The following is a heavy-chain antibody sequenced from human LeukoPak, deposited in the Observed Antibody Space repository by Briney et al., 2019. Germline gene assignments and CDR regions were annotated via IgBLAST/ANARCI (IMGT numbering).Heavy chain of an antibody. CDR3: AKDLVARYCSSTSCFPFDY. Sequence: QPGGSLRLSCAASGFTFSTYWMHWARHAPGKGLEWVSAISGSGGSTYYADSVKGRFTISRDNSKNTLYLQMNSLRAEDTAVYYCAKDLVARYCSSTSCFPFDYWGQGTLVTVSS. CDR1: GFTFSTYW. D-gene: IGHD2-2*01. J-gene: IGHJ4*02. V-gene: IGHV3-23*01. CDR2: ISGSGGST.